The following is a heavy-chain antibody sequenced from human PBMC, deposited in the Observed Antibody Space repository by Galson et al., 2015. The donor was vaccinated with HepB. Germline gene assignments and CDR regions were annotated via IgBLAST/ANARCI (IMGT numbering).Heavy chain of an antibody. Sequence: SVKVSCTASGGAFSTYTMSWVRQAPGHGLEWMGGITPFVGTANYAHKLKGRVTISTDESTSTRYMELNSLKSEDTAVYYCAREGRGAATKPADYWGQGTLVIVSS. D-gene: IGHD1-14*01. V-gene: IGHV1-69*16. CDR3: AREGRGAATKPADY. CDR2: ITPFVGTA. J-gene: IGHJ4*02. CDR1: GGAFSTYT.